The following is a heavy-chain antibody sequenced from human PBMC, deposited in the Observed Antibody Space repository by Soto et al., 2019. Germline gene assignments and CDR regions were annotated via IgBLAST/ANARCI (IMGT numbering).Heavy chain of an antibody. CDR1: GFTFSSYG. D-gene: IGHD3-10*01. V-gene: IGHV3-33*01. J-gene: IGHJ4*02. CDR2: IWNDGSSK. Sequence: QVYLVESGGGVVQPGRSLTLSCAASGFTFSSYGMHWVRQAPGKGLEWVAVIWNDGSSKYYTDSVKGRFTISRDNSKNTLSLQMNNLRAEDTAVYYCATLVDRGVKDYSGLGTLVTVSS. CDR3: ATLVDRGVKDY.